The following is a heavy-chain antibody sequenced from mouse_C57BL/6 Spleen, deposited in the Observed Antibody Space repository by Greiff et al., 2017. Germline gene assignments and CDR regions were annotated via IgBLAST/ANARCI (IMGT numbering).Heavy chain of an antibody. CDR2: ISYSGST. D-gene: IGHD2-5*01. Sequence: EVKLVESGPGMVKPSQSLSLTCTVTGYSITSGYDWHWLRHFPGNKLEWMGYISYSGSTNYNPSLKSRISITHDTSKNTFFLKLNSVTTEDTATYYCARESNYYAMDYWGQGTSVTVSS. CDR1: GYSITSGYD. J-gene: IGHJ4*01. V-gene: IGHV3-1*01. CDR3: ARESNYYAMDY.